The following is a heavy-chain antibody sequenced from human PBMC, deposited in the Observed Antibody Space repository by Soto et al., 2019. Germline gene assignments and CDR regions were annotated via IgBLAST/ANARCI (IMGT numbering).Heavy chain of an antibody. CDR2: IYYSGST. CDR1: GGSISSGRYY. J-gene: IGHJ4*02. V-gene: IGHV4-31*03. D-gene: IGHD5-18*01. CDR3: VAYGYSYVIDY. Sequence: SETLSLTCTVSGGSISSGRYYWSWIRQHPGKGLEWIGYIYYSGSTYYNPSLKSRLTISVDTSKNQFSLKLSSVTAADTAVYYCVAYGYSYVIDYWGLGTLVTVSS.